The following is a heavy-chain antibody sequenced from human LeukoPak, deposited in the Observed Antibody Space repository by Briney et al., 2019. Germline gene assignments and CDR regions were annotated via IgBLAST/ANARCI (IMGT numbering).Heavy chain of an antibody. J-gene: IGHJ4*02. V-gene: IGHV3-23*01. Sequence: GGSLRLSCAASGFTFSSYAMTWVCQAPGKGLEWVSVIGRSGDNIHYADSVKGRFTISRDNSKNTVYLQMNSLRAEDTAVYYCAKYTQTGDPSHYWGQGTLVAVSS. D-gene: IGHD7-27*01. CDR3: AKYTQTGDPSHY. CDR2: IGRSGDNI. CDR1: GFTFSSYA.